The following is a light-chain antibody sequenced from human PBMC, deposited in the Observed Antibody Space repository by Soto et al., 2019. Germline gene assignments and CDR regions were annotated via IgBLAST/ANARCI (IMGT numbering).Light chain of an antibody. V-gene: IGKV3-11*01. Sequence: EIVLTQSPATLSLSPGERATLSCRASQSVNSYLAWYQQKPGQAPRLLIYDASNRATGIPARFSGSGSGTDLTLTISSLEPEDFAVYYCQQRSNWPTFGQGTRLEIK. CDR2: DAS. CDR3: QQRSNWPT. J-gene: IGKJ5*01. CDR1: QSVNSY.